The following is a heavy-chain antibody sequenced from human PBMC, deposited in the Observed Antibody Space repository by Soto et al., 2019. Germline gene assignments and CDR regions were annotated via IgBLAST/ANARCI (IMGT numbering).Heavy chain of an antibody. Sequence: ASVKVSCKASGYTFTSYDINWVRQATGQGLEWMGWMNPNSGSTGYAQKFQGRVTMTRNTSISTAYMELSSLRSEDTAVYYCARDNPGYSSSWYLDYYYGMDVWGQGTTVTVSS. CDR1: GYTFTSYD. CDR3: ARDNPGYSSSWYLDYYYGMDV. CDR2: MNPNSGST. J-gene: IGHJ6*02. D-gene: IGHD6-13*01. V-gene: IGHV1-8*01.